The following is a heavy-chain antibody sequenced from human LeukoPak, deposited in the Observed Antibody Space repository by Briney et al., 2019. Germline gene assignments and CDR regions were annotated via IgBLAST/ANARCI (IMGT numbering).Heavy chain of an antibody. Sequence: GGSLRLSCTASGFSVSSNYVNWVRQAPGKGLEWVSSIYRGGSTYYADSLRGRFTISRDSPKHTLYLQMNSLRDDDTAVYYCARGSYGAGNYYIGDAFDLWGQGTMVTVSS. CDR2: IYRGGST. D-gene: IGHD3-10*01. CDR1: GFSVSSNY. V-gene: IGHV3-53*01. CDR3: ARGSYGAGNYYIGDAFDL. J-gene: IGHJ3*01.